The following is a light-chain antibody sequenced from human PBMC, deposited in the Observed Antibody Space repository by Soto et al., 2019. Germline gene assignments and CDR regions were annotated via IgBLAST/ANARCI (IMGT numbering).Light chain of an antibody. J-gene: IGLJ2*01. CDR3: CSYAGSYTLI. Sequence: QCALTQPASVSGSPGQSITISCIRTRGDVGTYNLVSWYQQHPGKAPKLMIYEDTKRPSGVSSRFSGSKSGNTASLTISGLQAEDAAAYYCCSYAGSYTLIFGGGTKVTVL. CDR1: RGDVGTYNL. CDR2: EDT. V-gene: IGLV2-23*01.